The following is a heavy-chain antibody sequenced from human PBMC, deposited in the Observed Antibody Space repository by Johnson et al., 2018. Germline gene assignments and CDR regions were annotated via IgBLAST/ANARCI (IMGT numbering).Heavy chain of an antibody. J-gene: IGHJ3*02. CDR1: GFTFSSYG. Sequence: QVQLGESGGGVVQPGRSLGLSCVSSGFTFSSYGMHWVRQAPGKGLEWVAVISFDGSNKYYADSVKGRFTISRDDSKNTLYLQVNSLRAEDTAVYYCAKCIGQLVWKKAFDIWGQGTMLTVSS. V-gene: IGHV3-30*18. CDR3: AKCIGQLVWKKAFDI. CDR2: ISFDGSNK. D-gene: IGHD1-1*01.